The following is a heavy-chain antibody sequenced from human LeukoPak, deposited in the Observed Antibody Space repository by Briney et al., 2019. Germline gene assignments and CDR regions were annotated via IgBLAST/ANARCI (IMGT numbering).Heavy chain of an antibody. D-gene: IGHD3-9*01. CDR2: IKSKTDGGTT. CDR3: TRGADILTGYYFLGDY. Sequence: GGSLRLSCAASGFTFSNAWMSWVRQAPGKGLEWVGRIKSKTDGGTTDYAAPVKGRFTISRDDSKNTLYLQMNSLKTEDTAVYYCTRGADILTGYYFLGDYWGQGTLVTVSS. V-gene: IGHV3-15*01. J-gene: IGHJ4*02. CDR1: GFTFSNAW.